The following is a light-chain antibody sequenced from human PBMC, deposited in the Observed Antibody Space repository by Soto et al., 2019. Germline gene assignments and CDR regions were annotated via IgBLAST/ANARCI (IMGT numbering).Light chain of an antibody. V-gene: IGKV3-11*01. CDR1: QSVSSY. J-gene: IGKJ2*02. Sequence: DIVLIQSPATLSLSPGERATLSCRASQSVSSYFAWYQQKPGQAPRLLIHDASNRATGIPARFSGSGSGTDFSLTISSLEPEDFAFYYCQQRSNWPRGTFGQGTKLEMK. CDR2: DAS. CDR3: QQRSNWPRGT.